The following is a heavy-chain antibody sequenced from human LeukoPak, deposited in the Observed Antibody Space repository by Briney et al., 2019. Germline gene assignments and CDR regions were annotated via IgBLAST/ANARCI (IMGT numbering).Heavy chain of an antibody. CDR2: ISSDGSEK. J-gene: IGHJ4*02. Sequence: GGSLRLSCAASGFSLGHYSMHWVRQAPGKGLEWLALISSDGSEKHYADSVKGRFTISRDNSKNTLYLQMNSLRAEDTAVYYCAKDLSYYYDSSGYHYFDYWGQGTLVTVSS. CDR1: GFSLGHYS. D-gene: IGHD3-22*01. CDR3: AKDLSYYYDSSGYHYFDY. V-gene: IGHV3-30*04.